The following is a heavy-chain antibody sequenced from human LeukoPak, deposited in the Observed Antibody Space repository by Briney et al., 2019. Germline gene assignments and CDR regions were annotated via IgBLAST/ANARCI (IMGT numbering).Heavy chain of an antibody. CDR3: AKVSGDLLEYFQH. V-gene: IGHV3-23*01. CDR2: ISGSGGST. Sequence: QTGGSLRLSCAASGFTFSSYAMSWVRQAPGKGLEWVSAISGSGGSTYYADPVKGRFTISRDNSKNTLYLQMNSLRAEDTAVYYCAKVSGDLLEYFQHWGQGTLVTVSS. CDR1: GFTFSSYA. J-gene: IGHJ1*01. D-gene: IGHD4-17*01.